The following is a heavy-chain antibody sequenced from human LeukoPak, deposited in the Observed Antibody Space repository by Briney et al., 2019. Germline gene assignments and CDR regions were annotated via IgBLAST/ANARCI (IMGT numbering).Heavy chain of an antibody. CDR2: IDHSGGST. V-gene: IGHV1-46*01. D-gene: IGHD6-6*01. J-gene: IGHJ6*03. CDR1: GYTFISYS. CDR3: ARLARYSSSPISPLYYYYYMDV. Sequence: ASVKVSCKASGYTFISYSMHWVRQAPGQGLEWMGIIDHSGGSTSYAQKFQGRVTMTRDMSTSTVYMELSSLRSEDTALYYCARLARYSSSPISPLYYYYYMDVWGKGTTVTVSS.